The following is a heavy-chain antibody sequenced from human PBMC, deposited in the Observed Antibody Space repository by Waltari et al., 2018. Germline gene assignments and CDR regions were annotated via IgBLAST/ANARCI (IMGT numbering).Heavy chain of an antibody. CDR2: INPNSGGT. CDR3: ARAGRDFCSGGSCYFHFDY. D-gene: IGHD2-15*01. CDR1: GYTFTGYY. J-gene: IGHJ4*02. V-gene: IGHV1-2*02. Sequence: QVQLVQSGAEVKKPGASVKVSCKASGYTFTGYYMHWVRQAPGQGLEWMGWINPNSGGTNYAQKFQGRVTMTRDTSISTAYMELSRLRSDDTAVYYCARAGRDFCSGGSCYFHFDYWGQGTLVTVSS.